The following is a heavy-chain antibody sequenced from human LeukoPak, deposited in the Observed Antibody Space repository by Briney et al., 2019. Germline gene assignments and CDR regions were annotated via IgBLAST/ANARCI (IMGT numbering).Heavy chain of an antibody. V-gene: IGHV1-69*13. J-gene: IGHJ4*02. CDR3: ASKGYGSGRPKYYFDY. CDR1: GGTFSSYA. D-gene: IGHD3-10*01. CDR2: IIPIFGTA. Sequence: SVKVSCKASGGTFSSYAISWVRQAPGQGLEWMGGIIPIFGTANYAQEFQGRVTITADESTSTAYMELSSLRSEDTAVYYCASKGYGSGRPKYYFDYWGQGTLVTVSS.